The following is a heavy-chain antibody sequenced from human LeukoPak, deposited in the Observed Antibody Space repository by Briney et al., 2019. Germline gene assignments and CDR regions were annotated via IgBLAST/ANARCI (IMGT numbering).Heavy chain of an antibody. V-gene: IGHV5-51*01. Sequence: GESLKISCKGSGYSFTTYWIGWVRQMPGKGLEWMGIIYPGDSDTKYSPSLQGQVTISVDKSISTAYLQWSSLKALDTAMYYCARPRLSEYDAFDIWGQGTMVTVSS. CDR1: GYSFTTYW. CDR2: IYPGDSDT. D-gene: IGHD2-2*01. J-gene: IGHJ3*02. CDR3: ARPRLSEYDAFDI.